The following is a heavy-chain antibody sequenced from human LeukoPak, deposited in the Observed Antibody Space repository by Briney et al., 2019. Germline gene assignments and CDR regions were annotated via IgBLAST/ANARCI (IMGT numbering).Heavy chain of an antibody. CDR3: ARDLYRIVVVPHYFDY. Sequence: GGSLRLSCTASGFTFNTYSMIWVRQAPGKGLEWVSSITSHSSYISYADSVKGRFTLSRDNAKNSLYLQMNSLRAEDTAVYYCARDLYRIVVVPHYFDYWGQGTLVTVSS. CDR2: ITSHSSYI. CDR1: GFTFNTYS. D-gene: IGHD3-22*01. J-gene: IGHJ4*02. V-gene: IGHV3-21*01.